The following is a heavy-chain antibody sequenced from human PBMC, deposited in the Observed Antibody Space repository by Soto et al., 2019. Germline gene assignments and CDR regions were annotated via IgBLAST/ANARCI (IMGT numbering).Heavy chain of an antibody. CDR2: ISAYNGNT. CDR3: ARYRNMDIVATGSRYYYGMDV. D-gene: IGHD5-12*01. Sequence: ASVKVSCKASGYTFTSYGISWVRQAPGQGLEWMGWISAYNGNTNYAQKLQGRVTMTTDTSTSTAYMELRSLRSDDTAVYYCARYRNMDIVATGSRYYYGMDVWGQGTTVTVSS. V-gene: IGHV1-18*01. CDR1: GYTFTSYG. J-gene: IGHJ6*02.